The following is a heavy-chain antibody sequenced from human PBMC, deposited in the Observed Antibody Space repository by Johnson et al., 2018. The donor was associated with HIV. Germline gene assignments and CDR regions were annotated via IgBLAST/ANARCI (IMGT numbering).Heavy chain of an antibody. Sequence: VQLVESGGGVVQPGRSLRLSCAASGFTFDDYGMSWVRQAPGKGLEWVSGINWNGGSTYYADSVKGRFTISRDNSKNTLYLQMNSLRAEDTAVYYCAKDFIAAAGHDAFDIWGQGTMVTVSS. CDR3: AKDFIAAAGHDAFDI. V-gene: IGHV3-20*04. D-gene: IGHD6-13*01. J-gene: IGHJ3*02. CDR2: INWNGGST. CDR1: GFTFDDYG.